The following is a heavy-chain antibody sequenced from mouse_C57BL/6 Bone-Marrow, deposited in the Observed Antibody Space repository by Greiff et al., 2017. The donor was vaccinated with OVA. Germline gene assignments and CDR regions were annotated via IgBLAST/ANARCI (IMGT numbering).Heavy chain of an antibody. CDR1: GYSITSGYY. CDR2: ISYDGSN. D-gene: IGHD1-1*01. Sequence: EVQRVESGPGLVKPSQSLSLTCSVTGYSITSGYYWNWIRQFPGNKLEWMGYISYDGSNNYNPSLKNRISITRDTSKNQFFLKLNSVTTEDTATXYCARDTGPYYAMDYWGQGTSVTVSS. CDR3: ARDTGPYYAMDY. J-gene: IGHJ4*01. V-gene: IGHV3-6*01.